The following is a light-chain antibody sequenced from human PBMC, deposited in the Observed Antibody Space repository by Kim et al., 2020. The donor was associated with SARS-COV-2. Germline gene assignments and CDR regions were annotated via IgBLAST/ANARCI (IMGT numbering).Light chain of an antibody. J-gene: IGKJ1*01. CDR1: QSVGSN. CDR2: NAS. CDR3: QQYSDWPRT. V-gene: IGKV3-15*01. Sequence: MSPGETATLSCRASQSVGSNLAWYQQKPGQAPRLLIYNASPRATGIPARFSGSGSGTEFTLTISSLQSEDFAVYYCQQYSDWPRTFGQGTKVDIK.